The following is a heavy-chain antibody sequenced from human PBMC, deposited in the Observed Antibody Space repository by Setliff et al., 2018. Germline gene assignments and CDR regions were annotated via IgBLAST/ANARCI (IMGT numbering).Heavy chain of an antibody. J-gene: IGHJ4*03. CDR1: GGSFSGYY. CDR3: AVYNTGSSKDHY. V-gene: IGHV4-34*01. Sequence: SETLSLTCAVYGGSFSGYYWSWIRQPPGKGLEWIGQINHSGSTNYNPSLKSRVTLSVDTSKNQFSLKLSSVTAAATAVYYCAVYNTGSSKDHYWGQGTPVTVSS. D-gene: IGHD2-8*02. CDR2: INHSGST.